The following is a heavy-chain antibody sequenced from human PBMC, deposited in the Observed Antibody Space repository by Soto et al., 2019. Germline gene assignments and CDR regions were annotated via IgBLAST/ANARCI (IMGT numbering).Heavy chain of an antibody. CDR1: GYTFTSSG. V-gene: IGHV1-18*04. Sequence: QVQLVQSGAEVKKPGASVNISCQASGYTFTSSGISWVRQAPGQGLEWMGWISAYNGNTNYAQKLQGRVTMTTDTSTGAAYMELRSRRSDDTAVYLCARGTAMVIGFDYWCQGTLVAVSS. J-gene: IGHJ4*02. D-gene: IGHD5-18*01. CDR2: ISAYNGNT. CDR3: ARGTAMVIGFDY.